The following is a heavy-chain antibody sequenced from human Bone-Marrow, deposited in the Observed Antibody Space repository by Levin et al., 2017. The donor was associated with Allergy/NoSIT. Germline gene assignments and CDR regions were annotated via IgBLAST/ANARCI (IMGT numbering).Heavy chain of an antibody. Sequence: PGGSLRLSCTVSGGSISSYYWSWIRQPPGKGLEWIGYIYYSGSTNYNPSLKSRVTISVDTSKNQFSLKLSSVTAADTAVYYCARRTSMITFGGVIVAAFDIWGQGTMVTVSS. V-gene: IGHV4-59*08. CDR2: IYYSGST. CDR1: GGSISSYY. CDR3: ARRTSMITFGGVIVAAFDI. D-gene: IGHD3-16*02. J-gene: IGHJ3*02.